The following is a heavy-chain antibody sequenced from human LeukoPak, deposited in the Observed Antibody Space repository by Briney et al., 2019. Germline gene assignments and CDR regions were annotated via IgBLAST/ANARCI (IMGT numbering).Heavy chain of an antibody. CDR1: GFTFSSYW. Sequence: PGGSLRLSCAASGFTFSSYWMNWVRQAPGTGLKSLANIKQDGNEKFYVDSVKGRFTISRDNAKNSLYLQMNSLRAEDTAVYYCARVGLGYCSSTSCHNWFDPWGQGTLVTVSS. CDR3: ARVGLGYCSSTSCHNWFDP. CDR2: IKQDGNEK. D-gene: IGHD2-2*01. V-gene: IGHV3-7*01. J-gene: IGHJ5*02.